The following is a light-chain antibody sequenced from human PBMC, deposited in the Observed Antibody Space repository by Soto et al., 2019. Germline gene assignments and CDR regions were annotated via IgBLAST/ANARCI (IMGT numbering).Light chain of an antibody. J-gene: IGKJ3*01. CDR1: QSVSSSY. CDR2: GAS. CDR3: QQYNNWPYRGT. V-gene: IGKV3-20*01. Sequence: EIVLTQSPGTLSFSPGERATLTCRASQSVSSSYLAWFQQKPGQAPRLLIYGASSRATGIPDRFSGSGSGTDFTLTISRLEPEDFAVYYCQQYNNWPYRGTFGPGTKVDIK.